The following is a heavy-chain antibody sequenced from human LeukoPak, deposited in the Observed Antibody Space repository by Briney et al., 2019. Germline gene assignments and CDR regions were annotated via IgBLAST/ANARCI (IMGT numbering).Heavy chain of an antibody. D-gene: IGHD1-14*01. V-gene: IGHV3-23*01. CDR1: GFTFSNFA. Sequence: GGSLRLSCAASGFTFSNFAMSWVRQAPGEGLEWVSAITGNGDSAYYIASVKGRFTTSRDNSKKTLYLQMNSLRAEDTAVYYCAKDMRPAVWGQGTTVTVSS. J-gene: IGHJ6*02. CDR3: AKDMRPAV. CDR2: ITGNGDSA.